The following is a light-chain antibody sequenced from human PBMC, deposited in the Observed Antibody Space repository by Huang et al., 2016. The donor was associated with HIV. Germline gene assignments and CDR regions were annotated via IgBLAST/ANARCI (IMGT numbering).Light chain of an antibody. CDR1: QDINTY. Sequence: AIRITQSPSSLSASTGDKVSITCWASQDINTYLAGYHQKPGKPPSLLIYATSTLQSGVPSRFSGSGSGTDFTLTITHLQSEDFATYYCQQYYSFPLTFGQGSQVEV. CDR2: ATS. J-gene: IGKJ1*01. CDR3: QQYYSFPLT. V-gene: IGKV1-8*01.